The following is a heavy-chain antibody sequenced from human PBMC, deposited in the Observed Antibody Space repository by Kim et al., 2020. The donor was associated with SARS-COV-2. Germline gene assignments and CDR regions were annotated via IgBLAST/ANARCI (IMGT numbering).Heavy chain of an antibody. CDR3: ARQGYSSGFTNQGNNWFDP. CDR2: IYYSGST. CDR1: GGSISSSSYY. V-gene: IGHV4-39*01. Sequence: SETLSLTCTVSGGSISSSSYYWGWIRQPPGKGLEWIGSIYYSGSTYYNPSLKSRVTISVDTSKNQFSLKLSSVTAADTAVYYCARQGYSSGFTNQGNNWFDPWGQGTLVTVSS. J-gene: IGHJ5*02. D-gene: IGHD6-19*01.